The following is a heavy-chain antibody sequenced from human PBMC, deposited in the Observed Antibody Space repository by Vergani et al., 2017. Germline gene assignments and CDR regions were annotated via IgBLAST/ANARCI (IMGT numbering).Heavy chain of an antibody. V-gene: IGHV1-69*09. Sequence: QLVQSGPEVKKPGTSVKVSCKASGGTFSSYTISWVRQAPGQGLEWMGRIIPILGIANYAQKFQGRVTITADKSTSTAYMELSSLRSEDTAVYYCARDGYDSSGYYAYWGQGTLVTVSS. J-gene: IGHJ4*02. CDR3: ARDGYDSSGYYAY. D-gene: IGHD3-22*01. CDR2: IIPILGIA. CDR1: GGTFSSYT.